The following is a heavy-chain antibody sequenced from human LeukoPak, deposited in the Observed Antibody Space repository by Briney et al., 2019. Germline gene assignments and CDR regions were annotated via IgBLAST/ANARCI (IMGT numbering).Heavy chain of an antibody. CDR1: AFTFSNAW. D-gene: IGHD6-13*01. V-gene: IGHV3-15*01. Sequence: PGGSLSLSCAASAFTFSNAWMGWVRQAPGKGPEWVGRIKSKTASGTTDYAAPVKGRFTISRDDSINTLYLQMNSLKTEDTAVYYCTKLILAAADTGDYWGQGTLVTVSS. J-gene: IGHJ4*02. CDR3: TKLILAAADTGDY. CDR2: IKSKTASGTT.